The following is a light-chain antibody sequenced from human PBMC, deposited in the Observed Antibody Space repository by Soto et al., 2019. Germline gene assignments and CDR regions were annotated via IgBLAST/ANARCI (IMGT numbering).Light chain of an antibody. J-gene: IGKJ5*01. Sequence: EIVLTQSPDTLSLSPGERATLFCRASQTLSIGSLAWYQQRPGQTPSLLIYGASTRATGIPDRFSGSGSGTHFTLTISRLEPGDFAVYYCQHFGGTTFTFGQGTRLEIK. CDR1: QTLSIGS. CDR3: QHFGGTTFT. V-gene: IGKV3-20*01. CDR2: GAS.